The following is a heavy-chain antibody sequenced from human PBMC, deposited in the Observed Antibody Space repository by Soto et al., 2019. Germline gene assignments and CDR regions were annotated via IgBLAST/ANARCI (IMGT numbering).Heavy chain of an antibody. CDR1: GGSISSSSYY. CDR2: IYYSGST. J-gene: IGHJ6*03. V-gene: IGHV4-39*01. CDR3: ARTPRNFIAGAGYKNNYYYYMDV. Sequence: SETLSLTCTVSGGSISSSSYYWGWIRQPPGKGLEWIGSIYYSGSTYYNPSLKSRVTISVDTSKNQFSLKLSSVTAADTAVYYCARTPRNFIAGAGYKNNYYYYMDVWGKGTTVTVSS. D-gene: IGHD6-19*01.